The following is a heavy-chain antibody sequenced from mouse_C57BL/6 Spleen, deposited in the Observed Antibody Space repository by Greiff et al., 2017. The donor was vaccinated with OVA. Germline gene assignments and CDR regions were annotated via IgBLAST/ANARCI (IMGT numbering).Heavy chain of an antibody. J-gene: IGHJ3*01. Sequence: EVKLVESGGGLVKPGGSLKLSCAASGFTFSSYAMSWVRQTPEKRLEWVATISDGGSYTYYPDNVKGRFTISRDNAKNNLYLQMSHLKSEDTAMYYCARDGFYDYDVGFAYWGQGTLVTVSA. CDR2: ISDGGSYT. V-gene: IGHV5-4*01. CDR1: GFTFSSYA. CDR3: ARDGFYDYDVGFAY. D-gene: IGHD2-4*01.